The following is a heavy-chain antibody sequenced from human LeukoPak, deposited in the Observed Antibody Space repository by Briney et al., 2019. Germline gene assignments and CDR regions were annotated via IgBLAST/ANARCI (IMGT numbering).Heavy chain of an antibody. D-gene: IGHD6-6*01. CDR3: ARSIAALGFDY. V-gene: IGHV3-21*01. CDR1: GGSISSYY. Sequence: ETLSLTCTVSGGSISSYYRSWIRQPPGKGLEWVSSISSSSSYIYYADSVKGRFTISRDNAKNSLYQQMNSLRAEDTAVYYCARSIAALGFDYWGQGTLVTVSS. CDR2: ISSSSSYI. J-gene: IGHJ4*02.